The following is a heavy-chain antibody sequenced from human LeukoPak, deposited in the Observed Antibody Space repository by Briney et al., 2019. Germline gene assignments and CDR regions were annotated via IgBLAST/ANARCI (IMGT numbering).Heavy chain of an antibody. Sequence: ASVKVSCKASGYTFTSYGISWVRQAPGQGLEWMGWISAYNGNTNYAQKLQGRVTMTTDTSMSTAYMELRSLRSDDTAVYYCARDDSHYDSSGYLNYWGQGTLVTVSS. CDR3: ARDDSHYDSSGYLNY. CDR2: ISAYNGNT. J-gene: IGHJ4*02. D-gene: IGHD3-22*01. CDR1: GYTFTSYG. V-gene: IGHV1-18*01.